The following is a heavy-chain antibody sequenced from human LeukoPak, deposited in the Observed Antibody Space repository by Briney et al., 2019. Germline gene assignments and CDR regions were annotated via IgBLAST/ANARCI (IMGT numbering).Heavy chain of an antibody. D-gene: IGHD3-10*01. V-gene: IGHV3-9*01. CDR1: GFTFDDYA. Sequence: GRSLRLSCAASGFTFDDYAMHWVRQAPGKGLEWVSGISWNSGSIGYADSVKGRFTISRDNAKSSLYLQMNSLRAEDTALYYCAKSIEGSGSYYNSYFDYWGQGALVTVSS. CDR3: AKSIEGSGSYYNSYFDY. J-gene: IGHJ4*02. CDR2: ISWNSGSI.